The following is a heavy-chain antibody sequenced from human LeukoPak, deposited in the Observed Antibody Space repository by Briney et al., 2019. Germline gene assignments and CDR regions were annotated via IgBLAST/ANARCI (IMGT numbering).Heavy chain of an antibody. D-gene: IGHD3/OR15-3a*01. CDR2: IKQDGSEK. CDR3: ARGVGLDP. Sequence: GFTXXXYWMSWVRQAPGKGLEWVANIKQDGSEKYYVDSVKGRFTISRDNAKNSLYLQMNSLRAEDTAVYYCARGVGLDPWGQGTLVTVSS. J-gene: IGHJ5*02. CDR1: GFTXXXYW. V-gene: IGHV3-7*01.